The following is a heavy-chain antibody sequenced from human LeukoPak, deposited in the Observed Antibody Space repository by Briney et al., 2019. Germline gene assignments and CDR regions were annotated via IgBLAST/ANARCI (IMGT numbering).Heavy chain of an antibody. CDR3: ARVHYDSSGLLDP. CDR1: GYTFRNYG. Sequence: ASVKVSCEASGYTFRNYGITWVRQAPGQGFEWMGWISGFNGHTQIAQKVQGRVMLTTDTSTNTAYMELSSLRSDDTAVYFCARVHYDSSGLLDPWGQGTLVTVSS. CDR2: ISGFNGHT. V-gene: IGHV1-18*04. J-gene: IGHJ5*02. D-gene: IGHD3-22*01.